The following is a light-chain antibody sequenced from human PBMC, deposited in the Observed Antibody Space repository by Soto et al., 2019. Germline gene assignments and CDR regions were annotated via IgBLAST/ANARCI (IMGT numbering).Light chain of an antibody. Sequence: EIVLTQSPGTLSLXPGERATLSCRASQSVSSSYLAWYQQKPGQAPRLLIYGASSRATGIPDRFSXXXXGXXXXXTISRLEPEDFAVYYCQQYGSSPLVTFGPGTKVDIK. CDR3: QQYGSSPLVT. J-gene: IGKJ3*01. V-gene: IGKV3-20*01. CDR2: GAS. CDR1: QSVSSSY.